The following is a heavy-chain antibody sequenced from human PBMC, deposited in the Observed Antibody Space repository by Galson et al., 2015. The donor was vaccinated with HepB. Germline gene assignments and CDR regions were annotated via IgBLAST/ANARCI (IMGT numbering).Heavy chain of an antibody. J-gene: IGHJ6*02. Sequence: LRLSCAASGFTFSSYGMHWVRQAPGKGLEWVAVISYDGSNKYYADSVKGRFTISRDNSKNTLYLQMNSLRAEDTAVYYCAKDRQRGILTGYYKDYYYGMDVWGQGTTVTVSS. D-gene: IGHD3-9*01. V-gene: IGHV3-30*18. CDR2: ISYDGSNK. CDR3: AKDRQRGILTGYYKDYYYGMDV. CDR1: GFTFSSYG.